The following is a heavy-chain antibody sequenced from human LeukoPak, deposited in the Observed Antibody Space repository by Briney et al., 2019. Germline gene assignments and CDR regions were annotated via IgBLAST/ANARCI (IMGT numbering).Heavy chain of an antibody. CDR2: IYHGDCDT. J-gene: IGHJ4*02. CDR1: GYSFTSYW. V-gene: IGHV5-51*01. Sequence: GESLKISCKGSGYSFTSYWIGWVRQMPGKGLEWMGIIYHGDCDTRYRPSFPGQVSSSADKSISTAYLQWSSLKASDSAMYYCARHYCSSTSCYGPVGAPFDYWGQGTLVTVSS. D-gene: IGHD2-2*01. CDR3: ARHYCSSTSCYGPVGAPFDY.